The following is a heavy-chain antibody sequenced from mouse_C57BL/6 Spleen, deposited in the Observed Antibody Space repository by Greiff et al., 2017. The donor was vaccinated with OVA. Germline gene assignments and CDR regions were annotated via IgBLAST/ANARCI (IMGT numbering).Heavy chain of an antibody. Sequence: EVKLMESGPELVKPGASVKISCKASGYSFTDYNMNWVKQSNGKSLEWIGVINPNYGTTSYNQKFKGKATLTVDQSSSTAYMQLNSLTSEDSAVYYGARSLITTVVATDYWGQGTTLTVSS. CDR3: ARSLITTVVATDY. J-gene: IGHJ2*01. D-gene: IGHD1-1*01. V-gene: IGHV1-39*01. CDR2: INPNYGTT. CDR1: GYSFTDYN.